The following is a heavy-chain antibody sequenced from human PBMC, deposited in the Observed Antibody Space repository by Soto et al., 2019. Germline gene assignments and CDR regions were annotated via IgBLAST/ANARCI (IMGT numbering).Heavy chain of an antibody. Sequence: SETLSLTCAVSITNIYYFGWIRQPPVNGLEWIGSIYHSVSTYYNPSLKSRVTISVETSRNQFSLKLRSVTAADTAVYFCASPRSAYCSDTSRYVAPFHCWGQEIMLTTSS. CDR2: IYHSVST. D-gene: IGHD2-2*01. CDR3: ASPRSAYCSDTSRYVAPFHC. CDR1: ITNIYY. V-gene: IGHV4-38-2*01. J-gene: IGHJ4*02.